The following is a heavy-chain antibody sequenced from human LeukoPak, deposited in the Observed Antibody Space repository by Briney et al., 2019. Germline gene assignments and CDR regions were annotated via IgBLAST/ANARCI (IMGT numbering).Heavy chain of an antibody. CDR2: AYYSGDT. V-gene: IGHV4-39*01. Sequence: SETLSLTCTVSGGSISSSTYYWGWIRQPPGKGLEWIGSAYYSGDTYYNSSLWSRVTISVDTSKNQFSLKLSPVTAADTAVYYCARLRGAMTTVTSDFDYWGQGTLVTVSS. CDR1: GGSISSSTYY. CDR3: ARLRGAMTTVTSDFDY. J-gene: IGHJ4*02. D-gene: IGHD4-17*01.